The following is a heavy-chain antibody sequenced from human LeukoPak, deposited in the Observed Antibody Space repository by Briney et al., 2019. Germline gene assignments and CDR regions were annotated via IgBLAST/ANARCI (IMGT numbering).Heavy chain of an antibody. D-gene: IGHD5-18*01. CDR3: ARGGLKSYGRYFDL. CDR1: GFTFSNYT. V-gene: IGHV3-64*02. J-gene: IGHJ4*02. CDR2: ISHNGGST. Sequence: GGSLRLSCSASGFTFSNYTMHWVRQAPGKGLEYVSAISHNGGSTYYADCVKDRFTISRDNSKDTLYLQMGSLRPEDTALYYCARGGLKSYGRYFDLWGQGTLVTVSS.